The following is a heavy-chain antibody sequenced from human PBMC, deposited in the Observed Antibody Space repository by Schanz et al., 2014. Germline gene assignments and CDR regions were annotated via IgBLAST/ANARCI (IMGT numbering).Heavy chain of an antibody. J-gene: IGHJ5*01. Sequence: EVQLVESGGGLVQPGGSLRLSCAASGFTFSSYWMHWVRQVPGKGLVWVSRIKSDGSRTSYADSVKGRFTITRDNAKNTLYLQMNILRAGDTAVYYCARPTLWVGDNCFDSWGQGTLVTVSS. CDR3: ARPTLWVGDNCFDS. CDR1: GFTFSSYW. V-gene: IGHV3-74*01. CDR2: IKSDGSRT. D-gene: IGHD3-10*01.